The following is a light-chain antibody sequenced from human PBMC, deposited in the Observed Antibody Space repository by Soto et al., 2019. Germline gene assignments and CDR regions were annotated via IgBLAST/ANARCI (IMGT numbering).Light chain of an antibody. V-gene: IGLV1-47*01. J-gene: IGLJ1*01. CDR3: AAWDDTVRSYV. CDR1: ISNIGNNY. Sequence: QSVLTKPPSVSGTPGQRVTISCSGSISNIGNNYVYWFQQLPGTAPKVLSNRNDQRPSGVPDRFSGSKSGTSASLAISGLRSEDEAEYYCAAWDDTVRSYVFGTGTKLTVL. CDR2: RND.